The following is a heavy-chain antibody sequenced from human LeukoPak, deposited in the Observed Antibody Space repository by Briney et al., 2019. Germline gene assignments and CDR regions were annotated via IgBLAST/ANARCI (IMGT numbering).Heavy chain of an antibody. Sequence: GGSLRLSCAASGFTFSSYGMHWVRQALGKGLEWVAVIWYDGSNKYYADSVKGRFTISRDNSKNTLYLQMNSLRAEDTAVYYCASESIAAAGRWFDYWGQGTLVTVSS. CDR1: GFTFSSYG. CDR3: ASESIAAAGRWFDY. CDR2: IWYDGSNK. D-gene: IGHD6-13*01. V-gene: IGHV3-33*01. J-gene: IGHJ4*02.